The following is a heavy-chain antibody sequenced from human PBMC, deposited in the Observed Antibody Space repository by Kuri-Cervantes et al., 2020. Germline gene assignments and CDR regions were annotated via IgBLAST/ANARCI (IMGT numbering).Heavy chain of an antibody. Sequence: GGSLRLSCVASGFTFSSYAMSWVRQAPGKGLEWASAISGSGGSTYYADSVKGGFTISRDNSKNTLYLQMNSLRAEDTAVYYCAKFPTPGYFDYWGQGTLVTVSS. CDR2: ISGSGGST. CDR1: GFTFSSYA. V-gene: IGHV3-23*01. CDR3: AKFPTPGYFDY. J-gene: IGHJ4*02.